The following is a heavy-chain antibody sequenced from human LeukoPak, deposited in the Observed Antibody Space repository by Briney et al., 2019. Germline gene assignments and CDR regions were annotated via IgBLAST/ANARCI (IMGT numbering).Heavy chain of an antibody. Sequence: GRSLRLSCAASGFTFSSYGMHWVRQAPGKGLEWVAVISYDGSNKYYADSVEGRFTISRDNSKNTLYLQMNSLRAEDTAVYYCAKEMTTWFYYFDYWGQGTLVTVSS. CDR1: GFTFSSYG. CDR2: ISYDGSNK. D-gene: IGHD4-11*01. V-gene: IGHV3-30*18. CDR3: AKEMTTWFYYFDY. J-gene: IGHJ4*02.